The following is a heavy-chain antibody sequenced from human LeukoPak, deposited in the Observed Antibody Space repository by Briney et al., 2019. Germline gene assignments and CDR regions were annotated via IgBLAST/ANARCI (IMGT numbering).Heavy chain of an antibody. CDR3: AALARDY. Sequence: PGGSLRLSCAASGFIVSSNYMTWVRQAPGKGLEWVSVIHNDGSTYYADSVKGRLTISRDNSKNTLYLQMNSLRVEDTAVYYCAALARDYWGQGTLVTVSS. V-gene: IGHV3-53*01. CDR2: IHNDGST. CDR1: GFIVSSNY. J-gene: IGHJ4*02. D-gene: IGHD3-3*02.